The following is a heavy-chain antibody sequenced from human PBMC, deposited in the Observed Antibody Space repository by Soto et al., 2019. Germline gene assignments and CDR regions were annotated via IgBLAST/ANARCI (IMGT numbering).Heavy chain of an antibody. CDR2: MNPNSGNT. J-gene: IGHJ6*03. CDR3: AGGSERFLEWWGSYYYIDV. D-gene: IGHD3-3*01. V-gene: IGHV1-8*01. CDR1: GYTFTSYD. Sequence: ASVKVSCKASGYTFTSYDINWVRQATGQGLEWMGWMNPNSGNTGYAQKFQGRVTMTRNTSISTAYMELSSLRSEDTAVYYCAGGSERFLEWWGSYYYIDVWGKGTTVTVSS.